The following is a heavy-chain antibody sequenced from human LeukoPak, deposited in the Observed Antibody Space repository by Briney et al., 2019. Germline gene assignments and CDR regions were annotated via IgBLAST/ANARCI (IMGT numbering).Heavy chain of an antibody. CDR3: ARDRGVIGYFDY. D-gene: IGHD3-10*01. J-gene: IGHJ4*02. V-gene: IGHV3-53*01. CDR1: GFTFSSYA. CDR2: IYSGGST. Sequence: GGSLRLSCAASGFTFSSYAVSWVRQAPGKGLEWVSVIYSGGSTYYADSVKGRFTISRDNSKNTLYLQMNSLRAEDTAVYYCARDRGVIGYFDYWGQGALVTVSS.